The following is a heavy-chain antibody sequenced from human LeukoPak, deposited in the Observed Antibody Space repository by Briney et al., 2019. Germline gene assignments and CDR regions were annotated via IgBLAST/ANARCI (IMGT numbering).Heavy chain of an antibody. CDR3: ARGRYYFDY. CDR2: INHSGST. Sequence: SETLSLTCAVYGGSFSGYYWSWIRQPPGKGLEWIGEINHSGSTNYNPSLKSRVTISVDTSKNQFSLKLSSVTAADTAVYYCARGRYYFDYWGQGALVTVSS. V-gene: IGHV4-34*01. J-gene: IGHJ4*02. CDR1: GGSFSGYY.